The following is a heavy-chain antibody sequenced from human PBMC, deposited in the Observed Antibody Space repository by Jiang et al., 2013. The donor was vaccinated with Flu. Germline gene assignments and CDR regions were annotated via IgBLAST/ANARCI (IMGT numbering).Heavy chain of an antibody. Sequence: LQGRVTMTTDTSTSTAYMELRSLRSDDTAVYYCARARRDGTYNWFDPWGQGTLVTVSS. CDR3: ARARRDGTYNWFDP. D-gene: IGHD1-1*01. J-gene: IGHJ5*02. V-gene: IGHV1-18*01.